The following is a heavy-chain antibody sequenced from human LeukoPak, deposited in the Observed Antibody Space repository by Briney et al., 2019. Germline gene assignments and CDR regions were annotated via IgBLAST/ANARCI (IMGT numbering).Heavy chain of an antibody. CDR1: GASFSNYY. D-gene: IGHD1-20*01. J-gene: IGHJ3*02. CDR2: INHSGST. V-gene: IGHV4-34*01. CDR3: ARGSNNWNVDTLDI. Sequence: SETLSLTCAVYGASFSNYYWTWIRQPPGKGLEWIGEINHSGSTNYNPSLKSRLTISVDTSKNQFSLKVSSVAAADTAVYSCARGSNNWNVDTLDIWGQGTMVTVSS.